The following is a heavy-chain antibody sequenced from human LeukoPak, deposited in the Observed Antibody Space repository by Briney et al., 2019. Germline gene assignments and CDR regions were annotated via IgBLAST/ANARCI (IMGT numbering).Heavy chain of an antibody. V-gene: IGHV3-23*01. D-gene: IGHD3-10*01. CDR1: GFTFSSYA. CDR2: ISGSGGST. J-gene: IGHJ4*02. CDR3: SKILWLGESSPLQY. Sequence: QSGGSLRLSCAASGFTFSSYAMSWVRQAPGKGLEWVSAISGSGGSTYYADSVKGRFTISRDNSKNTLYLQMNSLRAEDTAVDYCSKILWLGESSPLQYWGQGTLVTVSS.